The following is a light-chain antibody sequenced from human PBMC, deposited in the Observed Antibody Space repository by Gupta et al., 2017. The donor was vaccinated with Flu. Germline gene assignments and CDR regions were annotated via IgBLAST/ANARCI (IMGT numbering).Light chain of an antibody. V-gene: IGKV1-39*01. CDR2: AAS. CDR3: QQCEGTRNQ. CDR1: QSISSY. Sequence: LSASLGDRVTITCRSSQSISSYFNWYQQKPGKAPKLLIYAASSLQSGVPSMFRGSVSGTDFTLTISSLQPEDLTTHFFQQCEGTRNQFGQGTKMEIK. J-gene: IGKJ2*01.